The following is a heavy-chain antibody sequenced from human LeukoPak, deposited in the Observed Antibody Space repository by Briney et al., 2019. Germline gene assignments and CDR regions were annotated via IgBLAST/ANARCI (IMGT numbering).Heavy chain of an antibody. Sequence: GRSLRLSCAASGFTFSSYPMHWVRQAPGKGLEWLAVISYDGSEKHYADPVKGRFTISRGNSKNTVYLQMNSLRDEDTAVYYCAREGSSGYYPYWGQGILVTVSS. D-gene: IGHD3-22*01. CDR2: ISYDGSEK. V-gene: IGHV3-30-3*01. CDR3: AREGSSGYYPY. J-gene: IGHJ4*02. CDR1: GFTFSSYP.